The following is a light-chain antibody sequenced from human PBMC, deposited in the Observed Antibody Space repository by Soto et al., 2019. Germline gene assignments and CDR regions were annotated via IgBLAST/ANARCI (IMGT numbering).Light chain of an antibody. J-gene: IGKJ3*01. CDR3: QQYDKWVT. CDR2: GAS. Sequence: EIVMTQSPETLSVSPGETATLSCRASETVSSNLAWYQQKRGQAPRLLIHGASTRATGIPARFIGSGSGTEFTLTISSLQSEHFAVYYCQQYDKWVTFGPGTKVDLK. CDR1: ETVSSN. V-gene: IGKV3-15*01.